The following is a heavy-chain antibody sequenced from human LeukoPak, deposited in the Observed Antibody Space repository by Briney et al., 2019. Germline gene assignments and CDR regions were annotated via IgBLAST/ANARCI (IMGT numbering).Heavy chain of an antibody. CDR3: ARALQPGVYAFDI. V-gene: IGHV4-59*01. Sequence: SETQSLTCTVSGVSISSYYWTWIRQPPGEGLEWIGYIYYSGSTNYNPSLKSRVTISVDTSKNQFSLKLSSVTAADTAVYYCARALQPGVYAFDIWGQGTMVTVSS. J-gene: IGHJ3*02. CDR1: GVSISSYY. D-gene: IGHD6-13*01. CDR2: IYYSGST.